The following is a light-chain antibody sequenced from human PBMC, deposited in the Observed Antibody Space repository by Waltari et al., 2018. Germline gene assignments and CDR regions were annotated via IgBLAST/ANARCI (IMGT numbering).Light chain of an antibody. Sequence: QSALTQPASVSGSPGQSITISCTGTSSDVGGYNYVSWYQQYPGKAPKLMIYDGSKRPSGGSNRFSGSKAGNTASLTISGLQAEDEADYYCCSYAGSSTHVLFGGGTKLTVL. V-gene: IGLV2-23*01. CDR1: SSDVGGYNY. J-gene: IGLJ2*01. CDR2: DGS. CDR3: CSYAGSSTHVL.